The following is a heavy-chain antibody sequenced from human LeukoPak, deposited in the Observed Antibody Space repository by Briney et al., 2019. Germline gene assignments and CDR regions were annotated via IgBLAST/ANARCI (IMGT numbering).Heavy chain of an antibody. CDR2: IYTSGST. J-gene: IGHJ6*02. V-gene: IGHV4-4*07. D-gene: IGHD6-13*01. Sequence: SETLSLTCTVPGGSISSYYWSWIRQPAGKGLEWIGRIYTSGSTNYNPSLKSRVTMSVDTSKNQFSLKLSSVTAADTAVYYCARDKAAAAGTWDYYYYYYGMDVWGQGTTVTVSS. CDR3: ARDKAAAAGTWDYYYYYYGMDV. CDR1: GGSISSYY.